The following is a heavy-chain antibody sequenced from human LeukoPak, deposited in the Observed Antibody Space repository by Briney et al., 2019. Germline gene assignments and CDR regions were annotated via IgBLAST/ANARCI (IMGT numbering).Heavy chain of an antibody. V-gene: IGHV3-53*01. CDR3: ARADYDYVWGSYRPRPFDY. Sequence: GGSLRLSCAASGFTVSSNYMSWVRQAPGKGLEWVSVIYSGGSTYYADSVEGRFTISRDNSKNTLYLQMNSLRAEDTAVYYCARADYDYVWGSYRPRPFDYWGQGTLVTVSS. CDR2: IYSGGST. J-gene: IGHJ4*02. D-gene: IGHD3-16*02. CDR1: GFTVSSNY.